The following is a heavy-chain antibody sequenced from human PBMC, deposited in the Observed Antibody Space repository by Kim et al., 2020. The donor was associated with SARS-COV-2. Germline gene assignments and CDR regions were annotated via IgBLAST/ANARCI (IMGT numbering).Heavy chain of an antibody. Sequence: GGSLRLSCAASGFIFSSYSMDWVRQAPGKGLQWVSYISSSTSTIYYADSVRGRFTISRDNAGNSVYLQMNSLRDEDTAVYYCARVGRSGYSMDVWGQGTTVTVSS. J-gene: IGHJ6*02. V-gene: IGHV3-48*02. CDR3: ARVGRSGYSMDV. CDR1: GFIFSSYS. D-gene: IGHD6-25*01. CDR2: ISSSTSTI.